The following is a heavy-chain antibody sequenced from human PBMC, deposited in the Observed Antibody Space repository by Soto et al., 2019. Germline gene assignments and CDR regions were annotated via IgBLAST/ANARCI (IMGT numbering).Heavy chain of an antibody. CDR3: ARGTSWQIPFDY. J-gene: IGHJ4*02. CDR2: ISYSGST. V-gene: IGHV4-59*01. D-gene: IGHD2-21*01. Sequence: SETLSLTCTVSSDSLSSYYWSWIRQPPGKRLEWIGYISYSGSTDYNPSLKSRVTISGDTSKNQFSLKVSSVTAADTAVYYCARGTSWQIPFDYWGQGTLVTVSS. CDR1: SDSLSSYY.